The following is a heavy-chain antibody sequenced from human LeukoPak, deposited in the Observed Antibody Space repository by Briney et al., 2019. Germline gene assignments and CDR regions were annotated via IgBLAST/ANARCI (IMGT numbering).Heavy chain of an antibody. D-gene: IGHD6-13*01. CDR3: ARVTRAAGTPGVDY. CDR2: IYYSGST. CDR1: GGSISSYY. Sequence: SETLSLTCTVSGGSISSYYWSWIRQPPGKGLEWIGYIYYSGSTNYNPSLKSRVTISVDTSKNQFSLKLSSVTAADTAVSYCARVTRAAGTPGVDYWGQGTLVTVSS. J-gene: IGHJ4*02. V-gene: IGHV4-59*01.